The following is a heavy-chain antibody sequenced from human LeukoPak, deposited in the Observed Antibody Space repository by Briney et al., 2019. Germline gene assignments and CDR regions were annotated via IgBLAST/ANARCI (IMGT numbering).Heavy chain of an antibody. D-gene: IGHD2-21*01. J-gene: IGHJ4*02. CDR1: GGSFSNYY. CDR2: IHSSGRT. V-gene: IGHV4-59*08. CDR3: ARHSETCSSGNCFLDYFVY. Sequence: SETLSLTCTVSGGSFSNYYWSWLRQPPGKGLEWIGYIHSSGRTDCNPSLKSRLAISIDPPKNHFSLRLTSVTAADTAVYFCARHSETCSSGNCFLDYFVYWGEPTLVTDSS.